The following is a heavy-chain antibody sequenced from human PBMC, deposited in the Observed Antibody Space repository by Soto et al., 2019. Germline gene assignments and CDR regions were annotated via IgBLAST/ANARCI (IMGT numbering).Heavy chain of an antibody. CDR3: AKARDQQWVRLPFDH. CDR1: GFFFSSYT. Sequence: VQLLESGGGLVQPGGSLRLSCVGSGFFFSSYTMTWVRQAPGKGLEWVSSFSATSENTYYADSVRGRFTISRDNSKNTLFLQMNSLTAEDTAMYYCAKARDQQWVRLPFDHWGQGILVIVSS. V-gene: IGHV3-23*01. D-gene: IGHD6-19*01. J-gene: IGHJ4*02. CDR2: FSATSENT.